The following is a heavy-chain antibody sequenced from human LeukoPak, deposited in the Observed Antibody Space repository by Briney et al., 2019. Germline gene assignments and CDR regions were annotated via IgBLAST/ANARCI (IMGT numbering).Heavy chain of an antibody. V-gene: IGHV3-23*01. J-gene: IGHJ4*02. D-gene: IGHD3-9*01. CDR1: GFSFSSYA. CDR3: AKGLNYVDYDN. Sequence: GGSLRLSCAASGFSFSSYAMSWVRQAPGKGLEWVSAISDSGGGTYYADSVKGRFTISRDNSKNTLYLQMNSLRAEDTAVYYCAKGLNYVDYDNWGQGTLVTGSS. CDR2: ISDSGGGT.